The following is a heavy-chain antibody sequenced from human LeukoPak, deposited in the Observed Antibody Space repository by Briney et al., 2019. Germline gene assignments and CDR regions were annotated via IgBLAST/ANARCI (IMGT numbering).Heavy chain of an antibody. CDR2: IYHSGST. V-gene: IGHV4-4*02. CDR3: ARASTTVWAFDI. Sequence: SETLSLTCAVSGGSISSSNWWSWVRQPPGKGLEWIGEIYHSGSTNYNPSPKSRVTISVDKSKNQFSLKLSSVTAADTAVYYCARASTTVWAFDIWGQGTMVTVSS. D-gene: IGHD4-17*01. J-gene: IGHJ3*02. CDR1: GGSISSSNW.